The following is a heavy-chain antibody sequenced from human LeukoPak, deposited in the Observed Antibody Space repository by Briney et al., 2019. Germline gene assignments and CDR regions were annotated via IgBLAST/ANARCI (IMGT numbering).Heavy chain of an antibody. J-gene: IGHJ5*02. CDR3: ARDQPAPYDFWSASNWFDP. CDR1: GGSISSGDYY. Sequence: SQTLPLTCTVSGGSISSGDYYWSWIRQPPGKGLEWIGYIYYSGSTYYNPSLKSRVTISVDTSKNQFSLKLSSVTAADTAVYYCARDQPAPYDFWSASNWFDPWGQGTLVTVSS. D-gene: IGHD3-3*01. CDR2: IYYSGST. V-gene: IGHV4-30-4*08.